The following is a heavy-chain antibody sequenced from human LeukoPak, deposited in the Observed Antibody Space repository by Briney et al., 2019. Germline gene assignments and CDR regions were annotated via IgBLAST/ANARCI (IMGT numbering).Heavy chain of an antibody. CDR3: ARVTTVTTL. D-gene: IGHD4-17*01. Sequence: SETLSLTCTVSGGSISSSSYYWGWIHQPRGKGLEWIGSIYYSGSTYYNPSLKSRVTISVDTSNNQFSLKLSSVTAADTAVYYCARVTTVTTLWGQGALVTVSS. CDR1: GGSISSSSYY. J-gene: IGHJ4*02. CDR2: IYYSGST. V-gene: IGHV4-39*07.